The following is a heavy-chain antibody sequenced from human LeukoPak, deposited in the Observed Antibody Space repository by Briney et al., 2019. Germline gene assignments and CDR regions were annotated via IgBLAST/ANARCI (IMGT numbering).Heavy chain of an antibody. D-gene: IGHD3-9*01. J-gene: IGHJ4*02. CDR3: AKDLLYYDILTGPWIGPFDY. CDR1: GFTFSSYG. CDR2: ISYDGSNK. Sequence: GGSLRLSCAASGFTFSSYGMHWVRQAPGKGLEWVAVISYDGSNKYYADSVKGRFTISRDNSKNTLYLQMNSLRAEDTAVYYCAKDLLYYDILTGPWIGPFDYWGQGTLVTVSS. V-gene: IGHV3-30*18.